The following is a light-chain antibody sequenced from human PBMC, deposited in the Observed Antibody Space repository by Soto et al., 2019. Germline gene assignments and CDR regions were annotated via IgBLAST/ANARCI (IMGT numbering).Light chain of an antibody. CDR2: EVS. CDR3: SSYAGSNIPVV. CDR1: SSDVGGYNC. Sequence: QSALTQPPSASGSPGQSVIISCTGTSSDVGGYNCVSWYQQHPGKAPKLMIYEVSKRPSGVPARFSGSKSGNTASLTVSGLQAEDEADYYCSSYAGSNIPVVFGGGTKLTVL. J-gene: IGLJ2*01. V-gene: IGLV2-8*01.